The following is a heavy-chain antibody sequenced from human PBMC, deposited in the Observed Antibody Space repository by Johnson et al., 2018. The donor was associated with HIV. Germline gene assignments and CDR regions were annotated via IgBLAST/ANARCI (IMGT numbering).Heavy chain of an antibody. CDR2: IKQDGSEK. Sequence: VQLVESGGGLVQPGGSLRLSCAASGFTFSSYWMSWVRQAPGMGLEWVANIKQDGSEKYYVDSVKGRFTISRDNAKNSLYLQMNSLRAEDTAVYYCARGDIVVVPAATRAQDAFDIWGQGTMVTVSS. J-gene: IGHJ3*02. CDR3: ARGDIVVVPAATRAQDAFDI. V-gene: IGHV3-7*01. CDR1: GFTFSSYW. D-gene: IGHD2-2*01.